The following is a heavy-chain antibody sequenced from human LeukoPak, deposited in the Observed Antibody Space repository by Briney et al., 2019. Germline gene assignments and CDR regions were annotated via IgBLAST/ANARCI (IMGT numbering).Heavy chain of an antibody. J-gene: IGHJ4*02. CDR3: ARADYYGSGSYYNYFDY. CDR1: GGTFSSYA. D-gene: IGHD3-10*01. V-gene: IGHV1-69*13. CDR2: IIPIFGTA. Sequence: SVKVSCKASGGTFSSYAISWVRQAPGQGLEWMGGIIPIFGTANYAQKFQGRVTITADESTSTAYMELSSLRSGDTAVYYCARADYYGSGSYYNYFDYWGQGTLVTVSS.